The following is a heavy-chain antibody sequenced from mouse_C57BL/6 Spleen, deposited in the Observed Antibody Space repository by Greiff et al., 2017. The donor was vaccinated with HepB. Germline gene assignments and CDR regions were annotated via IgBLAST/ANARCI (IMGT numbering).Heavy chain of an antibody. V-gene: IGHV1-82*01. Sequence: QVQLQQSGPELVKPGASVKISCKASGYAFSSSWMNWVKQRPGKGLEWIGRIYPGDGDTNYNGKFKGKATLTADKSSSTAYMQLSSLTSEDSAVYFCARDYSKTYYAMDYWGQGTSVTVSS. CDR2: IYPGDGDT. D-gene: IGHD2-12*01. J-gene: IGHJ4*01. CDR1: GYAFSSSW. CDR3: ARDYSKTYYAMDY.